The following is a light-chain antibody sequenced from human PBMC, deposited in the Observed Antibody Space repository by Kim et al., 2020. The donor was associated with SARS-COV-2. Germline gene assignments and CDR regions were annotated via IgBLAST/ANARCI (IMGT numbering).Light chain of an antibody. V-gene: IGKV3-20*01. Sequence: DIVLTQSPGTLSLSPGERATLSCRATESINSDCLAWYQHTPGQAPRLLIYDASSRATGIPDRFSGSGSGTVFTLTISRLETEDFAVYYCQQYGSSPFTFGPGTKVDIK. CDR1: ESINSDC. J-gene: IGKJ3*01. CDR3: QQYGSSPFT. CDR2: DAS.